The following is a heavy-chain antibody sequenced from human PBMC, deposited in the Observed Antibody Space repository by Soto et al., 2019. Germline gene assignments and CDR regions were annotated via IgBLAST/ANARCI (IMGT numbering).Heavy chain of an antibody. Sequence: GGSLRLSCAASGFTFSSYAMSWVRQAPGKGLEWVSAISGSGGSTYYADSVKGRFTISRDNSKNTLYLQMNSLRAEDTAVYYCAPDYYGSGSYYYMDVWGKGTTVTVSS. CDR1: GFTFSSYA. CDR2: ISGSGGST. D-gene: IGHD3-10*01. J-gene: IGHJ6*03. V-gene: IGHV3-23*01. CDR3: APDYYGSGSYYYMDV.